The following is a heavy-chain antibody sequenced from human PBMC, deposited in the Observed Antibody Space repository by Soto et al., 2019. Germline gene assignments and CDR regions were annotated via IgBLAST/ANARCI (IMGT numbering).Heavy chain of an antibody. CDR3: AHKGPEDWPLDY. D-gene: IGHD3-9*01. Sequence: QITLKESGPTLVRPTQTLTLTCAFSGFSLSTSGVGVGWIRQPPGKALAWLSVIYWDDSKHYSPSLWSRLTITKDTSKNQVVLTMTNMDPMDTGTYYCAHKGPEDWPLDYWGQGTLVTVSS. CDR2: IYWDDSK. J-gene: IGHJ4*02. V-gene: IGHV2-5*02. CDR1: GFSLSTSGVG.